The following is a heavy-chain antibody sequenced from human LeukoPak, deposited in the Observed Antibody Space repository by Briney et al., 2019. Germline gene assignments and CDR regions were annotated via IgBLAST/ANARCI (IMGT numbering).Heavy chain of an antibody. D-gene: IGHD3-16*01. CDR1: GFTFTSSA. CDR2: IVVGSGNT. J-gene: IGHJ4*02. Sequence: SVKVSCKASGFTFTSSAMQWVRQARGQRLEWIGWIVVGSGNTNYAQKFQERVTITRDMSTSTAYMGLSSLRSEDTALYYCAAGFGGGLASEFDFWGQGTPVTVSS. V-gene: IGHV1-58*02. CDR3: AAGFGGGLASEFDF.